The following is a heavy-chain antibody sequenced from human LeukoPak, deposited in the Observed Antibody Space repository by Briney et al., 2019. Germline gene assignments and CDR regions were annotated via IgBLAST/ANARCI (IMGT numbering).Heavy chain of an antibody. V-gene: IGHV1-8*01. Sequence: ASVKVSCKASGYTFTSYDINWVRQATGQGLEWMGWMNPNSGNTGYAQKFQGRVTMTRNTSISTAYMELSSLRSEDTAVYYCAREPAVDYGSGSSHGRLTNWFDPWGQGTLVTVSS. CDR2: MNPNSGNT. CDR3: AREPAVDYGSGSSHGRLTNWFDP. CDR1: GYTFTSYD. D-gene: IGHD3-10*01. J-gene: IGHJ5*02.